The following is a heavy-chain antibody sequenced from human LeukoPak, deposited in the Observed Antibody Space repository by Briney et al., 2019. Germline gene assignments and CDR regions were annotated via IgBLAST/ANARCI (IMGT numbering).Heavy chain of an antibody. Sequence: SETLSLTCSVSGGSISGSAYIWGWVRQPPGTGLEWIGSIYYSGSTNYNPSLKSRVTISVDTSKNQFSLKLSSVTAADTAVYYCARRGSSWAFDYWGQGTLVTVSS. CDR3: ARRGSSWAFDY. D-gene: IGHD6-13*01. CDR2: IYYSGST. J-gene: IGHJ4*02. CDR1: GGSISGSAYI. V-gene: IGHV4-39*07.